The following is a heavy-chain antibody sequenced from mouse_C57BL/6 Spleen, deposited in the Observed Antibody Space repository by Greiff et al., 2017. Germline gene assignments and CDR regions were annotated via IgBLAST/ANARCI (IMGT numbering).Heavy chain of an antibody. CDR2: ISSGGDYI. J-gene: IGHJ2*01. D-gene: IGHD2-3*01. V-gene: IGHV5-9-1*02. CDR1: GFTFSSYA. CDR3: TRAGYDGYWAYYFDY. Sequence: EVHLVESGEGLVKPGGSLKLSCAASGFTFSSYAMSWVRQTPEKRLEWVAYISSGGDYIYYADTVKGRFTISRDNARNTLYLQMSSLKSEDTAMYYCTRAGYDGYWAYYFDYWGQGTTLTVSS.